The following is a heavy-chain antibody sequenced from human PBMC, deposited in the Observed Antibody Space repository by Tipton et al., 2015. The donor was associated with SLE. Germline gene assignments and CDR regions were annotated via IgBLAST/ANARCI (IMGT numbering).Heavy chain of an antibody. CDR1: GGSISSHY. CDR3: ARDPNLDAFDI. D-gene: IGHD5-24*01. CDR2: IYTSGTT. Sequence: TLSLTCTVSGGSISSHYWSWIRQPPGKGLEWIGYIYTSGTTNYSPSLKSRVTISVDTSKNQFSLKLSSVTAADTAVYYCARDPNLDAFDIWGQGTMVTVSS. V-gene: IGHV4-4*08. J-gene: IGHJ3*02.